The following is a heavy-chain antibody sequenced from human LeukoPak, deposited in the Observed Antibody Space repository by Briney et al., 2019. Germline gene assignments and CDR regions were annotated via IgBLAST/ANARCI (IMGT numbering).Heavy chain of an antibody. CDR1: GFTFSSYF. D-gene: IGHD3-22*01. Sequence: PGGSLRLSCAASGFTFSSYFMIWVRQAPGKGLEWVSYISGSDNTIHYADSVKGRFTISRDNAKNSLHLQMNSLRDEDTAVYFCARGTWLGATYHFDSWGPGTLVTVSS. CDR2: ISGSDNTI. V-gene: IGHV3-48*02. CDR3: ARGTWLGATYHFDS. J-gene: IGHJ4*02.